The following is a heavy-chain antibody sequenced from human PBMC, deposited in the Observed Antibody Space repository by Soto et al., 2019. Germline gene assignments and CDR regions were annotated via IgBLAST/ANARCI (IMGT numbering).Heavy chain of an antibody. Sequence: QVQLVESGGGVVHPGRSLRLSCAASGFSVSSYGMHWVRQAPGKGLEWVAIMWSGGSNEDYADSVKGRFTISRDKSKNTLFLQMDSLRAEDTAIYYCARDQGTSVFDYWGQGALVTVST. CDR3: ARDQGTSVFDY. J-gene: IGHJ4*02. D-gene: IGHD3-10*01. V-gene: IGHV3-33*01. CDR2: MWSGGSNE. CDR1: GFSVSSYG.